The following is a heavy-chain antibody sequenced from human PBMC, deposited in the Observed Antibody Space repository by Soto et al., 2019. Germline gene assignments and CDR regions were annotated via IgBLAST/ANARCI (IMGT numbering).Heavy chain of an antibody. V-gene: IGHV3-30*18. J-gene: IGHJ4*02. Sequence: ESGGGVVQPGKSLRLSCAGSGFTFSSDGMDWVRQAPGKGLEWVAVISYDGSNKYYADSVKGRFTISRDNSKNTLYLQMSSLRADDTAVYYCAKDRMGAGVRGYFDYWGQGTLVTVSS. CDR1: GFTFSSDG. CDR3: AKDRMGAGVRGYFDY. D-gene: IGHD3-10*01. CDR2: ISYDGSNK.